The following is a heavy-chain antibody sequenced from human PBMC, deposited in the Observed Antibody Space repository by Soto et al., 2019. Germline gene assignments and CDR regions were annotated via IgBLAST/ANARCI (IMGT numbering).Heavy chain of an antibody. V-gene: IGHV4-31*03. J-gene: IGHJ4*02. CDR3: ARHAGDITMRY. Sequence: QVQLQESGPGLVKPSQTLSLTCTVSGGSISSGDYYWSWLRQHPGKGLEWIGYIYYSGSTFYNPSLKRRVTMSVDTSKNQFSLRLSSVTAADTAVYYCARHAGDITMRYWGQGTLVTVSS. CDR2: IYYSGST. D-gene: IGHD3-22*01. CDR1: GGSISSGDYY.